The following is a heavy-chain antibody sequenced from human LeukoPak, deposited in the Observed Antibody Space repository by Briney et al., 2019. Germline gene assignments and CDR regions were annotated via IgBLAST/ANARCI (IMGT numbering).Heavy chain of an antibody. D-gene: IGHD5-12*01. CDR3: AKESPRSGLFDC. Sequence: GRSLRLSCAASGFTFSSYGMHWVRQAPGKGLEWVAVISYDGSNKYYADSVKGRFTISRDNSKNTLYLQMNSLRAEDTAVYYCAKESPRSGLFDCWGQGTLVTVSS. V-gene: IGHV3-30*18. CDR2: ISYDGSNK. J-gene: IGHJ4*02. CDR1: GFTFSSYG.